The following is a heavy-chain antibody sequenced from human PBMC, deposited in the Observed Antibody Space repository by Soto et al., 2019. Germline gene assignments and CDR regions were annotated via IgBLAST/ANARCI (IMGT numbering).Heavy chain of an antibody. V-gene: IGHV3-30-3*01. CDR3: ARDLYYYGSGSYYPPDY. J-gene: IGHJ4*02. Sequence: QVQLVESGGGVVQPGRSLRLSCAASGFTFSSYAMHWVRQAPGKGLEWVAVISYDGSNKYYADSVQGRFTISRDNSKNTLYLQMNSLRAEDTAVYYCARDLYYYGSGSYYPPDYWGQGTLVTVSS. CDR2: ISYDGSNK. CDR1: GFTFSSYA. D-gene: IGHD3-10*01.